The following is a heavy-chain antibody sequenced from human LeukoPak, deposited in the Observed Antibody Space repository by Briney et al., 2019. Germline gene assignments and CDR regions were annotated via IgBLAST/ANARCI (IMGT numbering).Heavy chain of an antibody. CDR1: GGTFSSYA. CDR2: IIPIFGTA. J-gene: IGHJ6*04. Sequence: SVKVSCKASGGTFSSYAISWVRQAPGQGLEWMGGIIPIFGTANYAQKFQGRVMITADESTSTAYMELSSLRSEDTAVYYCASPSMVRGVDYYYYGMDVWGKGATVTVSS. CDR3: ASPSMVRGVDYYYYGMDV. D-gene: IGHD3-10*01. V-gene: IGHV1-69*01.